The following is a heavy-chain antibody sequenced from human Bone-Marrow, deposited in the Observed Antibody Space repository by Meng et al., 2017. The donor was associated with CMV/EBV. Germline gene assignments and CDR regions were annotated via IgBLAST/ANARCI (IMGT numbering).Heavy chain of an antibody. V-gene: IGHV4-39*01. CDR1: GGSISSSSYY. CDR3: ARQSSGIFDY. J-gene: IGHJ4*02. Sequence: SETLSLTCTVSGGSISSSSYYWGWIRQPPGKGLEWIGSIYYSGSTYYNPSLKSRVTISVDTYKNQFSLKLSSVTAADTAVYYCARQSSGIFDYWGQGTLVTVSS. D-gene: IGHD1-26*01. CDR2: IYYSGST.